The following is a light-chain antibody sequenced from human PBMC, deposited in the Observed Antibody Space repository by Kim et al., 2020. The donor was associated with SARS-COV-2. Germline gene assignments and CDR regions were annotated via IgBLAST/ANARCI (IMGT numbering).Light chain of an antibody. CDR2: YDS. Sequence: VSVAPGKTARITCGGNNIGSKSVHWYQQKPGQAPVLVIYYDSDRPSGIPERFSGSNSGNTATLTISRVEAGDEADYYCQVWDSSSVFGTGTQLTVL. V-gene: IGLV3-21*04. J-gene: IGLJ1*01. CDR3: QVWDSSSV. CDR1: NIGSKS.